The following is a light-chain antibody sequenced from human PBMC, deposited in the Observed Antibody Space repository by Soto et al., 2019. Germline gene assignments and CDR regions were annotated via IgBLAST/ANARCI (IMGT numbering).Light chain of an antibody. V-gene: IGKV1-5*01. CDR1: QSLSGW. J-gene: IGKJ2*01. CDR3: QQDHTYSYT. CDR2: DAS. Sequence: DIQMTQSPSTVSASVGDRVTITCRASQSLSGWLAWYQQKPGKAPKLLIADASDLESGVPSRFSGSGAGTEFPLTISSLQPDDFATYDCQQDHTYSYTFGQGTKLEIK.